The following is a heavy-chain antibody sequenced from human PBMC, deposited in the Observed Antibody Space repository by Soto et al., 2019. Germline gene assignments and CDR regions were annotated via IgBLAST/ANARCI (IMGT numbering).Heavy chain of an antibody. J-gene: IGHJ4*02. CDR3: ARGYDSSGYYYPNYFDY. CDR2: IYYSGST. D-gene: IGHD3-22*01. CDR1: GGSISSGDYY. Sequence: QVQLQESGPGLVKPSQTLSFTCTVSGGSISSGDYYWSWIRQPPGKGLEWIGYIYYSGSTYYNPSLKSRVTISVDTSKNQFSLKLSSVTAADTAVYYCARGYDSSGYYYPNYFDYWGQGTLVTVSS. V-gene: IGHV4-30-4*01.